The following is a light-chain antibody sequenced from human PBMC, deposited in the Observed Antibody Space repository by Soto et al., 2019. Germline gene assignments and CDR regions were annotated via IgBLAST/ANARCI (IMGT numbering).Light chain of an antibody. CDR3: QQSYSTFYT. CDR1: QSISSY. CDR2: AAS. Sequence: DIQMTQSPSSLSASVGDRVTITCRASQSISSYLNWYQQKPGKAPKLLIYAASSLQSGVPSRFSGSRSGTDFTLTISSLQPEDFATYYCQQSYSTFYTFGQGTKVDIK. J-gene: IGKJ2*01. V-gene: IGKV1-39*01.